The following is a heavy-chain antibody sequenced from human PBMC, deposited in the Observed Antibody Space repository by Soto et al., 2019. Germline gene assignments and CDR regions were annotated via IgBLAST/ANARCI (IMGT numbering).Heavy chain of an antibody. CDR2: ISYDGSNK. Sequence: PGGSLRLSCAASGFTFSSYGMHWVRQAPGKGLGWVAVISYDGSNKYYADSVKGRFTISRDNSKNTLYLQMNSLRAEDTAVYYCAKGLFPSACCGGDCYPFGMDVWGQGTTVTVSS. D-gene: IGHD2-21*02. CDR3: AKGLFPSACCGGDCYPFGMDV. CDR1: GFTFSSYG. V-gene: IGHV3-30*18. J-gene: IGHJ6*02.